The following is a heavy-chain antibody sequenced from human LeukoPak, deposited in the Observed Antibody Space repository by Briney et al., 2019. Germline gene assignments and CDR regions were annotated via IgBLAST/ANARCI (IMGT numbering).Heavy chain of an antibody. CDR1: GFTFSSYS. CDR2: ISSSSSYI. CDR3: ASPSGWSQVGY. D-gene: IGHD6-19*01. V-gene: IGHV3-21*01. Sequence: GGSLRLSCAASGFTFSSYSMNWVRQAPGKGLEWVSSISSSSSYIYYADSVKGRFTISRDNAKNSLYLQMNSLRAEDTAVYYCASPSGWSQVGYWGQGTLVTVSS. J-gene: IGHJ4*02.